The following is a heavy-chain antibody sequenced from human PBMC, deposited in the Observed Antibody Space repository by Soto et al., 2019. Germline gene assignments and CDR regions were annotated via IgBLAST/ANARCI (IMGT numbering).Heavy chain of an antibody. Sequence: QVQLVQSGAEVKNPGASVKVSCKASGYTFTRYGIGWARQAPGQGLEWMGWINTYNGNTNYAQNVQGRVTLTTDTSPGTAYMELRSLRSNDTAIYYCAMVDVYVTPSPQDVWGQGTTVIVSS. CDR1: GYTFTRYG. J-gene: IGHJ6*02. CDR2: INTYNGNT. D-gene: IGHD3-16*01. CDR3: AMVDVYVTPSPQDV. V-gene: IGHV1-18*01.